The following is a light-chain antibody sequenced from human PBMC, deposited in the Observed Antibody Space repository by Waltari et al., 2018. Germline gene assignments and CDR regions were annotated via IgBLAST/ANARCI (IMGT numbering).Light chain of an antibody. CDR2: DVS. Sequence: QSALTQPASVSGSPGQSITIPCAGTSSDVGAYNYVPWYQQYPGRAPKPFIYDVSKWPSGVSNRFSGSKSGNTASLTISGLQAEDEADYFCSSYANTFHYVFGTGTKVTVL. V-gene: IGLV2-14*03. CDR3: SSYANTFHYV. J-gene: IGLJ1*01. CDR1: SSDVGAYNY.